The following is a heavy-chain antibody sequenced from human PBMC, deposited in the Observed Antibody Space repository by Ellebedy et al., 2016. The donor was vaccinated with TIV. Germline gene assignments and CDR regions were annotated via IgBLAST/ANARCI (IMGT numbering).Heavy chain of an antibody. V-gene: IGHV3-7*03. CDR2: IKLDGSDK. J-gene: IGHJ4*02. D-gene: IGHD1-26*01. CDR1: GFTFSSHW. CDR3: VRGGGSFDY. Sequence: GGSLRLXXAASGFTFSSHWMSWVRQAPGKGLERVANIKLDGSDKYYVDSVKGRFTISRDNAENSLYLQMNSLRAEDTAVYYCVRGGGSFDYWGQGTLVTVSS.